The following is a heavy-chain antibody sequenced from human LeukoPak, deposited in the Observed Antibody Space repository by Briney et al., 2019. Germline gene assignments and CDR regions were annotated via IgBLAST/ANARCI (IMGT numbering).Heavy chain of an antibody. D-gene: IGHD3-10*01. CDR2: IYSDGRT. J-gene: IGHJ4*02. Sequence: GGSLRLSCAASGFAVSSNYMNWVRQAPGRGLEWVSVIYSDGRTYYADSVKGRFTISRDISKNTLFLQMTSLRAEDTAVYYCAKVKGWYGEGYFDYWGQGTLVTVSS. CDR1: GFAVSSNY. V-gene: IGHV3-53*01. CDR3: AKVKGWYGEGYFDY.